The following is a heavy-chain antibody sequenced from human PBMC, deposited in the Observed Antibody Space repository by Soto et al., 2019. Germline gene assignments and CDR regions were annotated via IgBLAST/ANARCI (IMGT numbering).Heavy chain of an antibody. CDR3: ARHPERIAQIGWFDP. CDR1: GFTFNRFN. J-gene: IGHJ5*02. Sequence: PGGSLRLSCAASGFTFNRFNMNWVRQAPGKGLEWVSYISGSSTSIYYADSVKGRFTISRDNVKNSLYLQMNSLRAEDTAVYYCARHPERIAQIGWFDPWGQGTLVTVSS. CDR2: ISGSSTSI. D-gene: IGHD6-13*01. V-gene: IGHV3-48*01.